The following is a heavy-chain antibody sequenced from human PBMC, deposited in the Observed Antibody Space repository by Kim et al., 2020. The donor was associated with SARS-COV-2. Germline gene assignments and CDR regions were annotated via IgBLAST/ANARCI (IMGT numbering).Heavy chain of an antibody. CDR2: INHSGST. CDR3: ARDSSSPTYYYYYYYGMDV. D-gene: IGHD6-6*01. J-gene: IGHJ6*02. V-gene: IGHV4-34*01. Sequence: SETLSLTCAVYGGSFSGYYWSWIRQPPGKGLEWIGEINHSGSTNYNPSLKSRVTISVDTSKNQFSLKLSSVTAADTAVYYCARDSSSPTYYYYYYYGMDVWGQGTTVTVSS. CDR1: GGSFSGYY.